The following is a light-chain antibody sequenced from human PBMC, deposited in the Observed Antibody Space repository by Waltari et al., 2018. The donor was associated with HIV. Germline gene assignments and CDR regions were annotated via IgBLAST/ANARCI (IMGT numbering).Light chain of an antibody. CDR3: GTWDSSLSVWL. Sequence: QSVLTQPPSVSAAPGQKVTISCSGSSSNIGINYVSWYRQLPGTAPKLLIYENEKATSGIADRFLCSKSCTSATLGITGLQTGDEADYYCGTWDSSLSVWLFGGGTKLTVL. CDR1: SSNIGINY. J-gene: IGLJ3*02. V-gene: IGLV1-51*01. CDR2: ENE.